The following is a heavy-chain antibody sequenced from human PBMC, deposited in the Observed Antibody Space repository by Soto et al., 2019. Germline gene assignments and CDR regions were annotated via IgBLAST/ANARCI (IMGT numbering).Heavy chain of an antibody. CDR2: IYYSGST. CDR1: GGSISSYY. Sequence: SETLSLTCTVSGGSISSYYWSWIRQPPGKGLEWIGYIYYSGSTNYNPSLKSRVTISVDRSKNQFSLKLSSETAADTAVYYCARRYSSSLDVWGQGTTVTVSS. CDR3: ARRYSSSLDV. V-gene: IGHV4-59*08. J-gene: IGHJ6*02. D-gene: IGHD6-13*01.